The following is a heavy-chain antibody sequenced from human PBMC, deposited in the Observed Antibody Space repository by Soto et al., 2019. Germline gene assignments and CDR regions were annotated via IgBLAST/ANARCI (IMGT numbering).Heavy chain of an antibody. CDR1: GFTFSSYG. J-gene: IGHJ4*02. CDR2: IWYDGSNK. D-gene: IGHD3-22*01. Sequence: GGSLRLSCAASGFTFSSYGMHWVRQAPGKGLEWVAVIWYDGSNKYYADSVKGRFTISRDNSKNTLYLQMNSLRAEDTAVYYCARDSISYYDSSGYYFDYWGQGTLVTSPQ. CDR3: ARDSISYYDSSGYYFDY. V-gene: IGHV3-33*01.